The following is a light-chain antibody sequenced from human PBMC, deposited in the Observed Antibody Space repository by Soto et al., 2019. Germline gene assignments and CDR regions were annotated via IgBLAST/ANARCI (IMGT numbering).Light chain of an antibody. CDR3: QSYDTSLNVYVV. CDR1: SSNIGADFD. V-gene: IGLV1-40*01. CDR2: GNI. J-gene: IGLJ2*01. Sequence: QSVLTQPPSVSGAPGQRVTISCTGSSSNIGADFDVHWYRQLPGTAPKLLIYGNINRPSGVPDRFSGSTSGTSASLTITGLQAEDEADYYCQSYDTSLNVYVVFGGGAMVTVL.